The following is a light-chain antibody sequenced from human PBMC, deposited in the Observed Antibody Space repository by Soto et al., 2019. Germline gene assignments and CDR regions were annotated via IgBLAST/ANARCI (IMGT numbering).Light chain of an antibody. Sequence: DIQMTQSPSTLSASVGDRVTNTCRASQSISSWLAWYQQKPGKAPKLLIYDASSLESGVPSRFSGSGSGTEFTLTISSLQPDDFATYYCQQYNSYSRALTFGGGTKVDI. CDR1: QSISSW. V-gene: IGKV1-5*01. CDR3: QQYNSYSRALT. CDR2: DAS. J-gene: IGKJ4*01.